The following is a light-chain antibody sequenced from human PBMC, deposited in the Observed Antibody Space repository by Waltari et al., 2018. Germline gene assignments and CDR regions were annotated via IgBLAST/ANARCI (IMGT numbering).Light chain of an antibody. CDR3: NSYAGSNNNV. CDR1: SNDVGAYNY. Sequence: QSALTHPPSASGSPGQSVTIPCTGTSNDVGAYNYVSWYQQHPGKAPKLMIYEVTRRHSGVPDRFSGSKSGNTASLTVSGLQAEDEADYYCNSYAGSNNNVFGTGTKVTVL. CDR2: EVT. J-gene: IGLJ1*01. V-gene: IGLV2-8*01.